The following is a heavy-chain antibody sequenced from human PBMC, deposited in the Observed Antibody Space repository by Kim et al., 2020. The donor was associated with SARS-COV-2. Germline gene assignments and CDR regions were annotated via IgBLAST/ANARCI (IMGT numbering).Heavy chain of an antibody. Sequence: YAQKLQGRVTMTTDTSTSTAYMELRSLRSDDTAVYYCARLQKYDSSGYYYWGQGTLVTVSS. CDR3: ARLQKYDSSGYYY. J-gene: IGHJ4*02. D-gene: IGHD3-22*01. V-gene: IGHV1-18*01.